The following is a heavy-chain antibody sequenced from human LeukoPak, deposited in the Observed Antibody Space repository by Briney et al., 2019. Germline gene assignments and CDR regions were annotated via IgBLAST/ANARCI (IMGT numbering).Heavy chain of an antibody. CDR2: IYHSAST. CDR3: ARESDIKNWFDP. J-gene: IGHJ5*02. V-gene: IGHV4-30-2*01. Sequence: SQTLSLTCAVSGGSISSGGYSWSWIRQPPGKGLEWIGYIYHSASTYYNPSLKSRVAISVDRSKNQFSLKLSSVAAADTAVYYCARESDIKNWFDPWGQGTLVTVSS. D-gene: IGHD5-12*01. CDR1: GGSISSGGYS.